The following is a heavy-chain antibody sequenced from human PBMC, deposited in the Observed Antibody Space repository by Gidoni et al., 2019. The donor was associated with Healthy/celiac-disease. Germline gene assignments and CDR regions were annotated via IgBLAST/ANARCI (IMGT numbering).Heavy chain of an antibody. V-gene: IGHV1-69*01. CDR3: ARDLTYYDILPTFYGMDV. J-gene: IGHJ6*02. D-gene: IGHD3-9*01. CDR1: GATFSSYA. Sequence: QVQLVQSGAEVQKPGSALKVSCMASGATFSSYAISWVRQAPGQGLEWMGGIIPIFGTANYAQKFQGRVTITADESTSTAYMELSSLRSEDTAVYYCARDLTYYDILPTFYGMDVWGQGTTVTVSS. CDR2: IIPIFGTA.